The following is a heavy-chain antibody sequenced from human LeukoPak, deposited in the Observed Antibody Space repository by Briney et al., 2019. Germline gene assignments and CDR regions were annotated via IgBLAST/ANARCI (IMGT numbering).Heavy chain of an antibody. CDR1: GFAFSSDA. CDR3: ERDLYSSSSVGWFDP. D-gene: IGHD6-6*01. Sequence: QTGRSLRPSCAASGFAFSSDAMHWIRQAPGKGLEWVSVISYDENTKYYADSVEGRFTISRDNHGNTLYLQMNSLRADDTALYYCERDLYSSSSVGWFDPWGQGTLVTVSS. J-gene: IGHJ5*02. CDR2: ISYDENTK. V-gene: IGHV3-30*04.